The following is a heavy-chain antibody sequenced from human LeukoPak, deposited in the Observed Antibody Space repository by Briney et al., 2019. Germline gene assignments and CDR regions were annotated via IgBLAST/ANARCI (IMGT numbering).Heavy chain of an antibody. CDR1: GGSFSGYY. Sequence: IPSETLSLTCAVYGGSFSGYYWSWIRQPPGKGLEWIGEINHSGSTNYNPSLKSRVTISVDTSKNQFSLKLSSVTAADTAVYYCARGFYYYDSSALLLPYYYGMDVWGQGTTVAVSS. CDR2: INHSGST. CDR3: ARGFYYYDSSALLLPYYYGMDV. J-gene: IGHJ6*02. D-gene: IGHD3-22*01. V-gene: IGHV4-34*01.